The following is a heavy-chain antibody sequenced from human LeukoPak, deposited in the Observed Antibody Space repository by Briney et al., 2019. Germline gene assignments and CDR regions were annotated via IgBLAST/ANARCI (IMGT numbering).Heavy chain of an antibody. J-gene: IGHJ4*02. D-gene: IGHD3-10*01. CDR1: GFTFSSYA. CDR2: ISYDGSNK. CDR3: ARDGVVRGVIITRGPDY. Sequence: GGSLRLSCAASGFTFSSYAMHWVRQAPGKGLEWVAVISYDGSNKYYADSVKGRFTISRDNSKNTLYLQMNSLRAEDTAVYYCARDGVVRGVIITRGPDYWGQGTLVTVSS. V-gene: IGHV3-30*04.